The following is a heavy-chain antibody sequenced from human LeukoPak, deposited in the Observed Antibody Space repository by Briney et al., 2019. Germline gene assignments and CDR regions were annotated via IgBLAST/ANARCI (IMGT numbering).Heavy chain of an antibody. V-gene: IGHV1-69*13. J-gene: IGHJ4*02. CDR3: ARDGGAVAGRFDY. CDR2: IIPIFGTA. CDR1: GGTLSSYA. D-gene: IGHD6-19*01. Sequence: GASVKVSCKASGGTLSSYAVSWVRQAPGQGLEWMGGIIPIFGTANYAQKFQGRVTITADESTSTAYMELSSLRSEDTAVYYCARDGGAVAGRFDYWGQGTLVTVSS.